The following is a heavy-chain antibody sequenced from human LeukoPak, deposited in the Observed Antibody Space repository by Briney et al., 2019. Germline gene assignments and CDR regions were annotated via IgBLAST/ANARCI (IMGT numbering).Heavy chain of an antibody. D-gene: IGHD3-9*01. Sequence: ASVKVSCKASGYTFTSYAMNWVRQAPGQRLEWMGWINAGNGNTKYSQKFQGRVTITRDTSASTAYMELSSLRSEDSAVYYCARAKDDILFSHTHTYYYYGMDVWGQGTTVTVSS. J-gene: IGHJ6*02. CDR3: ARAKDDILFSHTHTYYYYGMDV. V-gene: IGHV1-3*01. CDR2: INAGNGNT. CDR1: GYTFTSYA.